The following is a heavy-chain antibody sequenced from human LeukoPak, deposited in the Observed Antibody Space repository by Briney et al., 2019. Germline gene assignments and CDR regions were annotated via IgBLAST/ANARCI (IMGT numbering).Heavy chain of an antibody. D-gene: IGHD3-22*01. Sequence: GGSLRLSCAASGFTFSSYAMSWVRQAPGQGLEWVSSLSGGSDHIYYADPVKGRFTISRDNAKNSLYLQMNSLRAEDTAVYYCAYGNYYDSSGSLFDYWGQGTLVTVSS. V-gene: IGHV3-21*01. CDR3: AYGNYYDSSGSLFDY. CDR2: LSGGSDHI. J-gene: IGHJ4*02. CDR1: GFTFSSYA.